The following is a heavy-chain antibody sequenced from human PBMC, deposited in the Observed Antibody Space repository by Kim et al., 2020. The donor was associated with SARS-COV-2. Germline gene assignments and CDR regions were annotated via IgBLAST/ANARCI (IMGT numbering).Heavy chain of an antibody. V-gene: IGHV3-30-3*01. D-gene: IGHD1-26*01. CDR3: ARPFSGSYQSYFDY. Sequence: GGSLRLSCAASGFTFSSYAMHWVRQAPGKGLEWVAVISYDGSNKYYADSVKGRFTISRDNSKNTLYLQMNSLRAEDTAVYYCARPFSGSYQSYFDYWGQGTLVTVSS. J-gene: IGHJ4*02. CDR1: GFTFSSYA. CDR2: ISYDGSNK.